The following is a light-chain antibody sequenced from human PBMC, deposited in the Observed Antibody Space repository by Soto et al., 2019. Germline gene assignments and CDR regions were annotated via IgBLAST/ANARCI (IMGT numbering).Light chain of an antibody. CDR1: SGNIASTY. J-gene: IGLJ3*02. V-gene: IGLV6-57*04. CDR2: EDS. Sequence: LTQPPSVSGAPGQRVTISCTRNSGNIASTYVQWYQQRPGSAPTTVIYEDSQRPPGVPGRFSGSIDSSSNSASLTISGLETDDEADYYCQSYDSTSWVFGGGTKLTVL. CDR3: QSYDSTSWV.